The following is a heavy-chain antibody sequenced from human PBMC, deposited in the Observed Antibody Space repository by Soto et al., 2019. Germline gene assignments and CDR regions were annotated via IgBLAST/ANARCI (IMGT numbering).Heavy chain of an antibody. CDR3: ARLRAYWYFDL. CDR2: IKLEGSEK. Sequence: PGGSLRLSCAASGFTFSSYWMTLVRQAPGKGLECVSNIKLEGSEKYYVDSVKGRFTISRDNAKNSLYLQMNNLRAEDTAVYYCARLRAYWYFDLWGRGTLVTVSS. CDR1: GFTFSSYW. V-gene: IGHV3-7*01. J-gene: IGHJ2*01.